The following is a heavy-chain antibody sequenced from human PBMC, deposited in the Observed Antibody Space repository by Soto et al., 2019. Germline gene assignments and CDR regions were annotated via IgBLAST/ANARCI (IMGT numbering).Heavy chain of an antibody. CDR3: AGFMIVVVNDAFDI. D-gene: IGHD3-22*01. J-gene: IGHJ3*02. Sequence: PGGSLRLSCAASGFTFSSYEMNWVRQAPGKGLEWVSYISSSGSTIYYADSVKGRFTISRDNAKNSLYLQMNSLRAEDTAVYYCAGFMIVVVNDAFDIWGQGTMVTV. CDR2: ISSSGSTI. CDR1: GFTFSSYE. V-gene: IGHV3-48*03.